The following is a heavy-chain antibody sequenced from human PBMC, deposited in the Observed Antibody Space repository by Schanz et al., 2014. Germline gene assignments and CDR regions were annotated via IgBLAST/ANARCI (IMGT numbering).Heavy chain of an antibody. CDR2: ITYNGGTI. CDR3: ARESSNDIVLVPGAVFDH. D-gene: IGHD2-2*01. Sequence: PGGSLRLSCAASGITFSSHSFNWVRQAPGKGLEWISYITYNGGTIYYADSVKGRFTISRDNAKNTVYLQMNSLRPGDTAVYYCARESSNDIVLVPGAVFDHWGQGILVTVSS. V-gene: IGHV3-48*01. J-gene: IGHJ4*02. CDR1: GITFSSHS.